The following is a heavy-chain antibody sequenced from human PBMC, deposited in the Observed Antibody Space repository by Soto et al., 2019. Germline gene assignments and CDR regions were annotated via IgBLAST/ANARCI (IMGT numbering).Heavy chain of an antibody. CDR1: GFTFSDYY. D-gene: IGHD6-13*01. J-gene: IGHJ4*02. Sequence: PGGSLRLSCAASGFTFSDYYMSWIRQAPGKGLEWVSYISSSGSTIYYAESVRGRFTISRDNDKNTLYLQMNSLRPEDTAIYHCAREGGSGWFREGSFDSWGQGAQVTVSS. CDR3: AREGGSGWFREGSFDS. CDR2: ISSSGSTI. V-gene: IGHV3-11*04.